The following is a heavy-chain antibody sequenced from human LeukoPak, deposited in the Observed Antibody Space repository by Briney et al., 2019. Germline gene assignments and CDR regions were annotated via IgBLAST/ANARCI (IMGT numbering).Heavy chain of an antibody. CDR2: ISGSGDTT. D-gene: IGHD1-1*01. CDR1: GFIFSTYA. J-gene: IGHJ2*01. CDR3: AKDASNYFWYFDL. Sequence: GGSLRLSCAGSGFIFSTYAMTWVRQAPGKGLEWVSGISGSGDTTYYADSVKGRFTISRDNFKNTLYLQMSSLRAEDTAVYYCAKDASNYFWYFDLWGRGTLVTVSS. V-gene: IGHV3-23*01.